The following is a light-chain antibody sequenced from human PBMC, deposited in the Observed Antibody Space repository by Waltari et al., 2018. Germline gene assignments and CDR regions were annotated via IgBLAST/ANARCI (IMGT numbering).Light chain of an antibody. CDR3: SSFARSGTPLYV. CDR1: SSDVGGYDF. CDR2: DVS. J-gene: IGLJ1*01. Sequence: QSALTQPASVSGSPGQSVTISCTGSSSDVGGYDFVSWYQHLPGKAPKLMIYDVSNRPAGVSDRSSCSKSGNTASRTIFGLQTEDEADYYCSSFARSGTPLYVFGTGTKVTVL. V-gene: IGLV2-14*03.